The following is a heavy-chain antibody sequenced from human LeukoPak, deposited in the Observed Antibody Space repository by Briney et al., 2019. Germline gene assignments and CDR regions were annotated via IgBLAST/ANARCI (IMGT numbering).Heavy chain of an antibody. Sequence: GGSLRLSCAASGFTFSSYAMHWVRQAPGKGLEWVAVISYDGSNKYYADSVKGRFTISRDSSKNTLYLQMNSLRAEDTAVYYCASFGSGSMLGSLRWFDPWGQGTLVTVSS. CDR2: ISYDGSNK. V-gene: IGHV3-30-3*01. J-gene: IGHJ5*02. CDR3: ASFGSGSMLGSLRWFDP. D-gene: IGHD3-10*01. CDR1: GFTFSSYA.